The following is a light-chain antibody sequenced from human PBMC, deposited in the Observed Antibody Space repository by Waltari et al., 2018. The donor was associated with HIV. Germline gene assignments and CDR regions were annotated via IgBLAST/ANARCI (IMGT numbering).Light chain of an antibody. J-gene: IGKJ1*01. CDR3: QQYYEIPRT. V-gene: IGKV4-1*01. CDR1: QSVLYGSNHKDY. Sequence: DIVMTQSPDSLVVSLGERATIDCKSSQSVLYGSNHKDYLAWYQQKPGQPPKLLSYWASTRAAGVPDRVSGRGSGTDFTLTISSLQSEDVAVYYCQQYYEIPRTFGQGTKVEIE. CDR2: WAS.